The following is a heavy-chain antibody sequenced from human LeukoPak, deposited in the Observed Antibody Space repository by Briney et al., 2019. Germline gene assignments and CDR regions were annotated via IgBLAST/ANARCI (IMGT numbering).Heavy chain of an antibody. Sequence: PGRSLRLSCVASGFTSNTCGMHWVRQAPGKGLDCVAVISHDGANEYYADSVKGRFAISRDISKNTLYLHMSSLRPDDTAVYYCAKGAYSYASGTYYFDYWGQGTLVTVSS. CDR2: ISHDGANE. CDR3: AKGAYSYASGTYYFDY. V-gene: IGHV3-30*18. J-gene: IGHJ4*02. D-gene: IGHD3-10*01. CDR1: GFTSNTCG.